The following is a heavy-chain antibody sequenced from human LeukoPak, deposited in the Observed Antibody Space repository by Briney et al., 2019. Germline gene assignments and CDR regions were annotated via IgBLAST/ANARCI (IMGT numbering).Heavy chain of an antibody. CDR3: ASTSSGYSSSWYGWGAFDI. CDR2: IIPILGIA. V-gene: IGHV1-69*04. J-gene: IGHJ3*02. CDR1: GGTFSSYA. D-gene: IGHD6-13*01. Sequence: SVKVSCKASGGTFSSYAISWVRQAPGQGLEWMGRIIPILGIANYAQKFQGRVTITADKSTSTAYMELSSLRSEDTAVYYCASTSSGYSSSWYGWGAFDIWGQGTMVTVSS.